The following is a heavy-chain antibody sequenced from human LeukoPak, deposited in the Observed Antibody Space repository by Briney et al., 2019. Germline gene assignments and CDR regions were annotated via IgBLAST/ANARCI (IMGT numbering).Heavy chain of an antibody. D-gene: IGHD4-11*01. J-gene: IGHJ3*02. CDR2: IIPIFGTA. V-gene: IGHV1-69*01. CDR1: GGTFSSYA. CDR3: ARDAGLDYPDAFDI. Sequence: ASVKVSCKASGGTFSSYAISWVRQAPGQGLEWMGGIIPIFGTANYAQKFQGRVTITADESTSTAYMELSSLRSEDTAVYYCARDAGLDYPDAFDIWGQGTMVTVSS.